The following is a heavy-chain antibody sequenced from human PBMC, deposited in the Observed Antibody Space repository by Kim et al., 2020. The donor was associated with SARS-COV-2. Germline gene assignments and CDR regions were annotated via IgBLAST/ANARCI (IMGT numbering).Heavy chain of an antibody. Sequence: GGSLRLFCAASGFTFDDYAMHWVRQAPGKGLEWVSGISWNSGSIGYADSVKGRFTISRDNAKNSLYLQMNSLRAEDTALYYCAKLDTAMVTGAFDIWGQGTMVTVSS. CDR2: ISWNSGSI. CDR1: GFTFDDYA. CDR3: AKLDTAMVTGAFDI. V-gene: IGHV3-9*01. D-gene: IGHD5-18*01. J-gene: IGHJ3*02.